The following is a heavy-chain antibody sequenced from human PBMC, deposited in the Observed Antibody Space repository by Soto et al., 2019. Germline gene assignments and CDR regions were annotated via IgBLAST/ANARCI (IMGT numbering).Heavy chain of an antibody. Sequence: EVRLLESGGGLVQPGGSLRLSCAASGFTFSNYAMNWVRQAPGRGLEWVSAVSGSGASTYYADSVKGRFTISRDNSKSTLYLQMNSLRDDDRAVYYCARGLVAGTGGDYWGQGTLVTVSS. V-gene: IGHV3-23*01. J-gene: IGHJ4*02. CDR1: GFTFSNYA. CDR2: VSGSGAST. CDR3: ARGLVAGTGGDY. D-gene: IGHD6-19*01.